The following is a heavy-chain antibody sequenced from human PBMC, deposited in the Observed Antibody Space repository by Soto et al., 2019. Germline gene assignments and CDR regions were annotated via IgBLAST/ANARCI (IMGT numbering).Heavy chain of an antibody. J-gene: IGHJ3*02. CDR3: AREKRVSDAFDI. CDR2: IYYSGST. V-gene: IGHV4-61*01. Sequence: QVQLRESGPGLVKPSETLSLTCTVSGGSVSSGSYYWSWIRQPPGKGLEWIGYIYYSGSTNYNPSLKSRVTISVDTSKNQFSLKLSSVTAADTAVYYCAREKRVSDAFDIWGQGTMVTVSS. CDR1: GGSVSSGSYY.